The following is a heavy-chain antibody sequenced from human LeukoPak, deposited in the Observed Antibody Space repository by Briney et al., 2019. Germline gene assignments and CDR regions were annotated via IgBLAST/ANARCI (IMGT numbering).Heavy chain of an antibody. D-gene: IGHD6-19*01. CDR3: ARPNSSGWYYRDPVWLVFDY. CDR1: GFTFSSYS. Sequence: PGGSLRLSCAASGFTFSSYSMNWVRQAPGKGLEWVSYISSSSSTIYYADSVKGRFTISRDNAKNSLYLQMNSLRAEDTAVYYCARPNSSGWYYRDPVWLVFDYWGQGTLVTVSS. J-gene: IGHJ4*02. V-gene: IGHV3-48*04. CDR2: ISSSSSTI.